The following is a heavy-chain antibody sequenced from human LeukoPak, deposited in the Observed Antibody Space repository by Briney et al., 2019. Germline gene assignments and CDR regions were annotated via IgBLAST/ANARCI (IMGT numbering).Heavy chain of an antibody. J-gene: IGHJ4*02. D-gene: IGHD6-13*01. CDR3: AKDKGYSISGLDY. V-gene: IGHV3-9*01. CDR2: ISWNSGGI. CDR1: GFTFDDYS. Sequence: GRSLRLSCAASGFTFDDYSMHWVRQAPGKGLEWVSGISWNSGGIGYADSVKGRFTISRDNTKNSLYLQMNSLRAEDTALYYCAKDKGYSISGLDYWGQGTLVTVSS.